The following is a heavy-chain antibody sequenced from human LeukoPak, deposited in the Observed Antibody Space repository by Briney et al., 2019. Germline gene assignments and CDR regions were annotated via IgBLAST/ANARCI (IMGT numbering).Heavy chain of an antibody. Sequence: GGSLRLSCTASGFSSGAYAVTWVRQAPGKGLEWVSAISATGINTYYADSVKGRFTISRDNSKNTLYLQMNSLRAEDTAVYYFAKTIRRRTYYYDSSGYSYWGQGTLVTVSS. CDR3: AKTIRRRTYYYDSSGYSY. V-gene: IGHV3-23*01. CDR2: ISATGINT. D-gene: IGHD3-22*01. CDR1: GFSSGAYA. J-gene: IGHJ4*02.